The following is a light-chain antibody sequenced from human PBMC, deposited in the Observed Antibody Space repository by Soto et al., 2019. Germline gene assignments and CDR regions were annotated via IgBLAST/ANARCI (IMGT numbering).Light chain of an antibody. V-gene: IGKV1-33*01. CDR1: QDISNY. CDR2: DAS. J-gene: IGKJ3*01. CDR3: QQYDNLPRT. Sequence: EIQMTQSPSSLSASVGDRVTITCQASQDISNYLNWYQQKPGKAPKLLIYDASNLETGGPSRFSGSGSGTDFTFTISSLQPEDIAAYYCQQYDNLPRTFGPGTKVDIK.